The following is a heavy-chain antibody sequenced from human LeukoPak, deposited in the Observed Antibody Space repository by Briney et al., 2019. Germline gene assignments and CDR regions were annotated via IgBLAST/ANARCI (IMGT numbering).Heavy chain of an antibody. Sequence: PGGSLRLSCAASGFTFSSYSMNWVRQAPGKGLEWVSSISSSSSYICYADSVKGRFTISRDNAKNSLYLQMNSLRAEDTAVYYCATAYDFLYYFDYWGQGTLVTVSS. CDR3: ATAYDFLYYFDY. V-gene: IGHV3-21*01. CDR1: GFTFSSYS. J-gene: IGHJ4*02. CDR2: ISSSSSYI. D-gene: IGHD3-3*01.